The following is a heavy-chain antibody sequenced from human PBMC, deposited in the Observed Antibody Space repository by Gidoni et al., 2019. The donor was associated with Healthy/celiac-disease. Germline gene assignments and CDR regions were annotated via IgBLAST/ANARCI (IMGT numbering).Heavy chain of an antibody. J-gene: IGHJ4*02. CDR3: AKEGSTVNTGSLGY. CDR1: GFTFSSYG. Sequence: QVQLVASGGGVVQPGRSLRLSCAASGFTFSSYGMHWVRQAPGKGLEWVAVISYDGSNKYYADSVKGRFTISRDNSKNTLYLQMNSLRAEDTAVYYCAKEGSTVNTGSLGYWGQGTLVTVSS. CDR2: ISYDGSNK. D-gene: IGHD3-10*01. V-gene: IGHV3-30*18.